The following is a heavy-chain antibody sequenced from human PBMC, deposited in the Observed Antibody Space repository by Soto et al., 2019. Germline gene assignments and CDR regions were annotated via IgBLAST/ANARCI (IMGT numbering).Heavy chain of an antibody. V-gene: IGHV1-69*08. CDR3: ARGLGVRMDD. J-gene: IGHJ6*02. CDR1: GTIFSSYT. CDR2: ISHILGET. Sequence: QVQLVQSGAEVKKPGSSVRFSCKASGTIFSSYTISWVRQAPGQGLEWMGRISHILGETNSAQKFQGRVKLTADKSTNTAYMELNSLRLEDTAVYYCARGLGVRMDDWGQGPTFTVSS.